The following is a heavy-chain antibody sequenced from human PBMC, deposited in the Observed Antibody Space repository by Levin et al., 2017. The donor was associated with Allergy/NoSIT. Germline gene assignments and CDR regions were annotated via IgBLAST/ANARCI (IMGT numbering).Heavy chain of an antibody. CDR1: GFTFGDYA. D-gene: IGHD3-3*02. V-gene: IGHV3-49*03. Sequence: PGGSLRLSCTASGFTFGDYAMSWFRQAPGKGLEWVGFIRSKAYGGTSEYAAAVKGRFSISRDDSKSIAYLQMNSLKTEDTAVYYCTRDHFRPGDYFDYWGQGTLVTVS. J-gene: IGHJ4*02. CDR3: TRDHFRPGDYFDY. CDR2: IRSKAYGGTS.